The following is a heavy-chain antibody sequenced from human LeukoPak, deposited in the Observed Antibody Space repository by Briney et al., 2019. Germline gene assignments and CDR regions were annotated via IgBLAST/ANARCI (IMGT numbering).Heavy chain of an antibody. V-gene: IGHV3-7*03. Sequence: GGSLRLSCAASGFTFSRYWMSWVRQGPVKGLEWVANIKEDGNEIYYVDSVKGRFTISRDNSKNTLYLQMNSLRAEDTAVYFCAKDSSGPSYWGQGTLVTVSS. CDR3: AKDSSGPSY. CDR1: GFTFSRYW. J-gene: IGHJ4*02. D-gene: IGHD1-26*01. CDR2: IKEDGNEI.